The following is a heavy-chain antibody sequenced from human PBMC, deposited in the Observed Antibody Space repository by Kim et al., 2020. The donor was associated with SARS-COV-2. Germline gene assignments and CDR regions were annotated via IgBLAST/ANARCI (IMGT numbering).Heavy chain of an antibody. CDR3: AKEKLFSRLFDY. CDR1: GFTFSTYA. J-gene: IGHJ4*02. D-gene: IGHD3-10*02. CDR2: ISGSGGST. V-gene: IGHV3-23*01. Sequence: GGSLRLSCAASGFTFSTYAMSWVRQAPGKGLEWVSAISGSGGSTYYADSVKGRFTISRDSSKSTLYLQMNSLRAEDTAVYYCAKEKLFSRLFDYWGQGTLVTVSS.